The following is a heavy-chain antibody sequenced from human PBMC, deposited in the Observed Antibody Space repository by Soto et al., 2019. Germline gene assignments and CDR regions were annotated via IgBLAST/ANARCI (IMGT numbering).Heavy chain of an antibody. V-gene: IGHV3-74*01. J-gene: IGHJ4*02. D-gene: IGHD5-18*01. CDR1: GFTFSSYW. Sequence: LRLSCAASGFTFSSYWMHWVRQTAGKGLVWVSQINSDGSATRYADSVKGRFTISRDNAKNTVYLQMNSLRAEDTAVYYCATLNSFGSDYWGQGTLVTVSS. CDR3: ATLNSFGSDY. CDR2: INSDGSAT.